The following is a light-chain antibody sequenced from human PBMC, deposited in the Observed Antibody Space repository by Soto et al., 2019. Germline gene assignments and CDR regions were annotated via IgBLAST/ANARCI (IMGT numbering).Light chain of an antibody. CDR2: GAS. CDR1: QSIDSNY. J-gene: IGKJ5*01. Sequence: EIVVTQSPGTLSLSPGERSTLSCISSQSIDSNYLSWYQQKPGQAPRLIISGASTRATGTPARFSGSGSGTDFTLTISSLQPEDFAVYYCQQDYNLPFTFGQGTRLEI. V-gene: IGKV3D-7*01. CDR3: QQDYNLPFT.